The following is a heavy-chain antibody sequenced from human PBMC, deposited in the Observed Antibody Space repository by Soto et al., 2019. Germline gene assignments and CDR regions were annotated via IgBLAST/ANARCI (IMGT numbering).Heavy chain of an antibody. D-gene: IGHD2-15*01. CDR2: INPSGGST. Sequence: VKVSCKASGYTFTSYYXXXXRQAPGQGLEWMGIINPSGGSTSYAQKFQGRVTMTRDTSTSTVYMELSSLRSEDTAVYYCARDRVVVAAAYYYGMDVWGQGTTVTVS. J-gene: IGHJ6*02. CDR1: GYTFTSYY. CDR3: ARDRVVVAAAYYYGMDV. V-gene: IGHV1-46*01.